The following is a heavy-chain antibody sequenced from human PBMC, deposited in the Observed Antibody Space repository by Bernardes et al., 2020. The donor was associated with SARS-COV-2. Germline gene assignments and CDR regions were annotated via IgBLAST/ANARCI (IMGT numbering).Heavy chain of an antibody. J-gene: IGHJ6*02. D-gene: IGHD6-19*01. CDR2: ISSSSRYL. V-gene: IGHV3-21*01. Sequence: GGSLRLSCAASGFTFSSYSMNWVRQAPGKGLEWVSSISSSSRYLYYAASMKGRFTISRDNTKNSPYLQMNSLRAEDTAVYYCAFGDWDIAVAGTLGYYYCGMDVWGQGTTVTGSS. CDR3: AFGDWDIAVAGTLGYYYCGMDV. CDR1: GFTFSSYS.